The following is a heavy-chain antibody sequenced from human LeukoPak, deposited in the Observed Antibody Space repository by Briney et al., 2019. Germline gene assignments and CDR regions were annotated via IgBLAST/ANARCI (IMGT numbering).Heavy chain of an antibody. V-gene: IGHV1-69*05. CDR1: GGSFSSYA. CDR2: IIPIFGTA. D-gene: IGHD3-22*01. CDR3: AARGGYYDSSGYYYDI. J-gene: IGHJ3*02. Sequence: SVKVSCKASGGSFSSYAISWVRQAPGQGLEWMGRIIPIFGTANYAQKFHGRVTITTDESTSTAYMELSRLRSEDTAVYYCAARGGYYDSSGYYYDIWGQGTMVTVSS.